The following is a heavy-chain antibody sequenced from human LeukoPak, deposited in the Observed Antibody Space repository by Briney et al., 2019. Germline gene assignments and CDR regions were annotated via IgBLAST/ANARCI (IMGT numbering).Heavy chain of an antibody. D-gene: IGHD6-13*01. V-gene: IGHV5-10-1*01. Sequence: GESLKISCKGSGYSFTSYWIGWVRQMPGKGLEWMGRIDPSDSDTNYSPSFQGHVTISADKSISTAYLQWSSLKASDTAMYYCARRIAAAGRDYFDYWGQGTLVTASS. CDR2: IDPSDSDT. CDR1: GYSFTSYW. CDR3: ARRIAAAGRDYFDY. J-gene: IGHJ4*02.